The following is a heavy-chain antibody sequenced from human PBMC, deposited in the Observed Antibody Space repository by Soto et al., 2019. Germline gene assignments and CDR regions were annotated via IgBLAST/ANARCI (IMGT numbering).Heavy chain of an antibody. V-gene: IGHV5-51*01. Sequence: SCKGSGYSFTSYWIGWVRQMPGKGLEWMGIIYPGDSDTRYSPSFQGHVTISADKSISTAYLQWSSLKASDTAMYYCARRHSSSSAFDPWGQGTLVTVSS. CDR3: ARRHSSSSAFDP. J-gene: IGHJ5*02. D-gene: IGHD6-13*01. CDR2: IYPGDSDT. CDR1: GYSFTSYW.